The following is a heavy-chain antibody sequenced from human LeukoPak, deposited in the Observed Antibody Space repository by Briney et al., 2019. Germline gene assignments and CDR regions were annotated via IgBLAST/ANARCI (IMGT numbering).Heavy chain of an antibody. D-gene: IGHD1-26*01. Sequence: QPGGSLRLSCAASGFTFSSYAMSWVRQAPGKGLEWVSGISGSDGSTYYADSVKGRFTISRDYSKNTLYVQMNSLRAEDTAVYYCARYGSYGNAFDIWGQGTMVTVSS. CDR1: GFTFSSYA. V-gene: IGHV3-23*01. CDR2: ISGSDGST. J-gene: IGHJ3*02. CDR3: ARYGSYGNAFDI.